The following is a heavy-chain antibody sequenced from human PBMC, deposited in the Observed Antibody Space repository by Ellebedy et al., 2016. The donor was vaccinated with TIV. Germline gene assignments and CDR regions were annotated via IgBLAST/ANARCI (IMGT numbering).Heavy chain of an antibody. CDR1: GHTLRGYY. V-gene: IGHV1-2*02. CDR2: INPNSGGT. J-gene: IGHJ6*02. D-gene: IGHD6-25*01. CDR3: ARDEVVGASRGYQFYGMDV. Sequence: ASVKVSCKASGHTLRGYYIHWVRQAPGQGLEWMGWINPNSGGTNHAQKFQGRLTLTTETSINTAYMELKRLKSDDTAMYYCARDEVVGASRGYQFYGMDVWGQGTTVTVSS.